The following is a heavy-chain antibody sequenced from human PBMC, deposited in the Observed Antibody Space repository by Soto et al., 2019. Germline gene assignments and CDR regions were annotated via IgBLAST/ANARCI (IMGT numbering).Heavy chain of an antibody. D-gene: IGHD6-13*01. J-gene: IGHJ5*02. CDR1: GASMNSYH. Sequence: TSETLSLTCTVSGASMNSYHWSWIRQPAGKGLEWIGHIHSSGSTNYNPSLKSRVTVSVDTSKNQFSLRLMSLTAADTAVYYCARDQGVAAAGITWFDPCGQGSLVTVSS. CDR2: IHSSGST. CDR3: ARDQGVAAAGITWFDP. V-gene: IGHV4-4*07.